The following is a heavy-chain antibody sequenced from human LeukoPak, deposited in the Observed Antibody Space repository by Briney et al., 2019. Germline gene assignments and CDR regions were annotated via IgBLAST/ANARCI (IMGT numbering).Heavy chain of an antibody. V-gene: IGHV4-34*01. CDR1: GGSFSGYY. Sequence: KPSETLSFTCAVYGGSFSGYYWSWTRQPPGKGLEWIGEINHIGSTNYNPSLKSRVTISVDTSKNQFSLKLSSVTAADTAVYYCATSRQLLDNWFDPWGQGTLVTVSA. CDR2: INHIGST. J-gene: IGHJ5*02. D-gene: IGHD2-2*01. CDR3: ATSRQLLDNWFDP.